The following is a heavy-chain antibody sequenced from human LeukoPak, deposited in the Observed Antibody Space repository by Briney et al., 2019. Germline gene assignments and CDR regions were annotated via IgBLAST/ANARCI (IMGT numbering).Heavy chain of an antibody. CDR1: GCSFTSYW. J-gene: IGHJ4*02. CDR3: ARHPYYDSSGYYPDY. CDR2: IYPGDSDT. D-gene: IGHD3-22*01. V-gene: IGHV5-51*01. Sequence: GESLQISCKGSGCSFTSYWIGWVRQMPGKGLEWTGIIYPGDSDTRYSPSFQGQVTISADKSISTAYLQWSSLKASDTAMYYCARHPYYDSSGYYPDYWGQGTLVTVSS.